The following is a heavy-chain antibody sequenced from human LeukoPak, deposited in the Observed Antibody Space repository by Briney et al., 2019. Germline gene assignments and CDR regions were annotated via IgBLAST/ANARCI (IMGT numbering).Heavy chain of an antibody. Sequence: PGGSLRLSRAASGFTVSSNYMSWVRQAPGKGLEWVSVIYSGGSTYYADSVKGRFTISRDNSKNTLYLQMNSLRAEDTAVYYCARDRASTRGYYYMDVWGKGTTVTVSS. CDR3: ARDRASTRGYYYMDV. CDR1: GFTVSSNY. D-gene: IGHD1/OR15-1a*01. J-gene: IGHJ6*03. CDR2: IYSGGST. V-gene: IGHV3-53*01.